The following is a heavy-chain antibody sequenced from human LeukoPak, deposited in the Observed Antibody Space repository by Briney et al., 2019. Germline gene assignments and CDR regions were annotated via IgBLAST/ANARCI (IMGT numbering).Heavy chain of an antibody. J-gene: IGHJ6*02. D-gene: IGHD2-2*01. CDR1: GFTFSSCT. CDR2: ISGSGGST. CDR3: AKDHLLYCSITSCPRIPSYGMDV. Sequence: GGSLRLSCAASGFTFSSCTMSWVRQAPGKGLEWVSAISGSGGSTYYADSVKGRFTISRDNSKDTMYLQMNSLRAEDTAVYYCAKDHLLYCSITSCPRIPSYGMDVWGQGTTVTVSS. V-gene: IGHV3-23*01.